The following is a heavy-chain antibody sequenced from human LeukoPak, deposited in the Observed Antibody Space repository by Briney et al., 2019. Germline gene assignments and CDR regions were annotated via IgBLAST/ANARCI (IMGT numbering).Heavy chain of an antibody. CDR1: GGSISSYY. D-gene: IGHD2-15*01. CDR3: ARNSCPSGSCYDNRGYFDY. V-gene: IGHV4-59*01. CDR2: IYYSGST. Sequence: SETLSLTCTVSGGSISSYYWSWIRQPPGKGLEWIGYIYYSGSTNYNPSLKSRVTISVDTSKNQFSLKLSSVTAADTAVYYCARNSCPSGSCYDNRGYFDYWGQGTPVTVSS. J-gene: IGHJ4*02.